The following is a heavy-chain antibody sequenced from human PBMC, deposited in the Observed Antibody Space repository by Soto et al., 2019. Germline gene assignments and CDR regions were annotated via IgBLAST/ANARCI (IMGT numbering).Heavy chain of an antibody. CDR2: ISYDGSNK. Sequence: QVQLVESGGGVVQPGRSLRLSCAASGFTFSSYAMHWVRQAPGKGLEWVAVISYDGSNKYYADSVKGRFTISRDNSKNTLYLQMNSLRAEDTAVYYCARDGIVVVVAANYYGMDVW. V-gene: IGHV3-30-3*01. J-gene: IGHJ6*01. D-gene: IGHD2-15*01. CDR3: ARDGIVVVVAANYYGMDV. CDR1: GFTFSSYA.